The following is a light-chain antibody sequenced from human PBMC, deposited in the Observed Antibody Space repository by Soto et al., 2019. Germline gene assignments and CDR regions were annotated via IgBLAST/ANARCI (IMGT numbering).Light chain of an antibody. CDR1: SSNIGAGYD. J-gene: IGLJ2*01. CDR2: GNS. V-gene: IGLV1-40*01. CDR3: QSYDSSLSAYVV. Sequence: QSVLTQPPSVSGAPGQRVTISCTGSSSNIGAGYDVHWYQQLPGTAPKLLIYGNSNRPSGVPDRFSGSKSGTAASLAITGLQAEAEAEYYCQSYDSSLSAYVVFGGGTKLTVL.